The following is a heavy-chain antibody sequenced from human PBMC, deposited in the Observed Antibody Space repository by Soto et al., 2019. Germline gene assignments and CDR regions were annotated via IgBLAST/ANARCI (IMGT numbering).Heavy chain of an antibody. V-gene: IGHV3-11*01. CDR2: ISQSGRTI. CDR1: GFTFSDYY. D-gene: IGHD6-13*01. CDR3: ARVAPITAAGTLDY. Sequence: QVQLVESGGGLVKPGGSLRLSCAASGFTFSDYYMSWIRQAPGKGPEWVSYISQSGRTIHYGDSVKGRFTMSRDNAKNSLYLQMTSLRDEATAVYYCARVAPITAAGTLDYWGQGTPVSVSS. J-gene: IGHJ4*02.